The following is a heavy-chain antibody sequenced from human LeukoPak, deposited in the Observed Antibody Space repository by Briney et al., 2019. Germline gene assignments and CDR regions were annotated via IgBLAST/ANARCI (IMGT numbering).Heavy chain of an antibody. J-gene: IGHJ4*02. CDR3: ARDLLGAEDY. V-gene: IGHV3-21*01. D-gene: IGHD6-25*01. CDR1: GFTFSCYI. Sequence: PGGSLFHSCSATGFTFSCYIMHWVRQAPGKGLEWVSSISSSSSYIYYVDSVKGRFTISRDNAKNSLYLQMNSLRAEDSAVYYCARDLLGAEDYWGQGTVVSVSS. CDR2: ISSSSSYI.